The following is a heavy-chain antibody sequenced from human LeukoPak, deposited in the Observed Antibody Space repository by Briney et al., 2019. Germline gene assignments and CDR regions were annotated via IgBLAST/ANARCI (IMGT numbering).Heavy chain of an antibody. Sequence: GSSVKVSCKASGGTFSSYAISWVRQAPGQGLEWMGRIIPILGIANYAQKFQGRVTITADKSTSTAYMELSSLRSEDTAVYYCAREFIIAPWVGATSAAFDIWGQGTMVTVSS. V-gene: IGHV1-69*04. CDR1: GGTFSSYA. CDR2: IIPILGIA. D-gene: IGHD1-26*01. J-gene: IGHJ3*02. CDR3: AREFIIAPWVGATSAAFDI.